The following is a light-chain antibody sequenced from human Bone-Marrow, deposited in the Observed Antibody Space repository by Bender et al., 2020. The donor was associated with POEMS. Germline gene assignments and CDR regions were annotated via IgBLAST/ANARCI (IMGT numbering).Light chain of an antibody. CDR2: EGD. J-gene: IGLJ3*02. CDR3: CSYAGTYTFEV. Sequence: QSALTQPASVSESPGQSITISCTRTSSDVGNFNLVSWYQQRPGKVPKLIIYEGDKRPSGVSNRFSGSKSGNTASLTISGLQAEDEADYYCCSYAGTYTFEVFGGGTELTVL. V-gene: IGLV2-23*01. CDR1: SSDVGNFNL.